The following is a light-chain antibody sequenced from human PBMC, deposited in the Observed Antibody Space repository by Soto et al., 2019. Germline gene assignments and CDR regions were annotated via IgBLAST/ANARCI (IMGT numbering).Light chain of an antibody. V-gene: IGKV1-33*01. CDR1: QGIRYD. CDR3: QHYDSLQYT. CDR2: DVS. J-gene: IGKJ2*01. Sequence: DIQMTQSPSSLSASVGDRVTITCQASQGIRYDLSWYQQKPGKAPRLLIYDVSHLETGAPSRFRGSGSGTHFSFTISSLQPEDVGTYYCQHYDSLQYTFGQGTKLEI.